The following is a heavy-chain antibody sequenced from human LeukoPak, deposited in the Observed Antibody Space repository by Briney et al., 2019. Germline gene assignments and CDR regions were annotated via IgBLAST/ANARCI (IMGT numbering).Heavy chain of an antibody. Sequence: GGSLRLSCAASGFTFSSYAVHWVRQAPGKGLEWVAVISYDGSNKYYADSVKGRFTISRDNAKNSLYLQMNSLRAEDTAVYYCAREPVLYSGYVTVTTFDYWGQGTLVTVSS. CDR2: ISYDGSNK. CDR1: GFTFSSYA. V-gene: IGHV3-30-3*01. CDR3: AREPVLYSGYVTVTTFDY. D-gene: IGHD5-12*01. J-gene: IGHJ4*02.